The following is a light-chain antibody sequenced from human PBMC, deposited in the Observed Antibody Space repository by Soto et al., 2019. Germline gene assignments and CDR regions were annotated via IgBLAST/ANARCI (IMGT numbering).Light chain of an antibody. Sequence: DIVLTQSPGTLSLSPGQRATLSCVASQSISSSFLALYQQKPGQAPRLLIYGASSRATGIPDRFRGSGSGTDFTLTISRLEPEDFAVYYCQQCGSSPETVGQGTKVDIK. J-gene: IGKJ1*01. CDR2: GAS. V-gene: IGKV3-20*01. CDR3: QQCGSSPET. CDR1: QSISSSF.